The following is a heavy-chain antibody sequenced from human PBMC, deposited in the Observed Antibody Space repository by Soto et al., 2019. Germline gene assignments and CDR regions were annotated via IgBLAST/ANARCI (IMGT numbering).Heavy chain of an antibody. Sequence: GESLKISCKGSGYNFAGYWIAWVRQMPGKGLELMGIVYPSDSDTRYRPSFQGQVTISADKSISSAYLQWSSLRASDTAMYYCARGGVSTRTFDYWGQGTPVTYPQ. V-gene: IGHV5-51*01. CDR3: ARGGVSTRTFDY. J-gene: IGHJ4*02. CDR1: GYNFAGYW. D-gene: IGHD3-3*01. CDR2: VYPSDSDT.